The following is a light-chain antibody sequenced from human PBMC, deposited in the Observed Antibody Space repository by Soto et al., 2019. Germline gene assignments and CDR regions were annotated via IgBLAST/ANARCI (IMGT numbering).Light chain of an antibody. CDR3: QQYDNLPIT. CDR2: DES. CDR1: QDISNN. Sequence: DIQMTQSPSSLSASVGDRVTITCQASQDISNNLNWYQQKPGQAPKRLIFDESDLGRGVPSRFSGGGSGTHFTLTINSLQPEDIATYFCQQYDNLPITFGQGTRLDMK. V-gene: IGKV1-33*01. J-gene: IGKJ5*01.